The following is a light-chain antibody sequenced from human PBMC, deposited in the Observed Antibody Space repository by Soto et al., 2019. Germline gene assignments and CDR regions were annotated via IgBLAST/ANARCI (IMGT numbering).Light chain of an antibody. CDR2: AAF. Sequence: DIQMTQSPSSLSASVGDRVTITCRASQSISSYLNWYQQKPGKAPKLLIYAAFILQSGVQSRFSGSGSGTDFTLTISSPQPEDFATYYCQQSVTIPYTFGHGTKLEIK. CDR1: QSISSY. V-gene: IGKV1-39*01. CDR3: QQSVTIPYT. J-gene: IGKJ2*01.